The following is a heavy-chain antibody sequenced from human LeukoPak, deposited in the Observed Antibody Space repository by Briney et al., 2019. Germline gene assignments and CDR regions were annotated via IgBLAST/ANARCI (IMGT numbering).Heavy chain of an antibody. V-gene: IGHV1-2*06. J-gene: IGHJ5*02. D-gene: IGHD6-13*01. Sequence: GASVKVSCKASDYIFSGHFIHWVRQAPGQGLERIGRIDPNSGGTSFAPKFQGRVTMTRDTSISTAYMEVTRLTSDDTAVYYCARRPPMSAADNWLDPWGQGTLVTVSS. CDR3: ARRPPMSAADNWLDP. CDR1: DYIFSGHF. CDR2: IDPNSGGT.